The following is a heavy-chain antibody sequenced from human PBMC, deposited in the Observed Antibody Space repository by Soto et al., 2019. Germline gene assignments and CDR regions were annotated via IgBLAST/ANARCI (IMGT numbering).Heavy chain of an antibody. CDR3: ARESGYCTNGVCYSDY. V-gene: IGHV1-69*13. Sequence: SVKVSCKASGGTFSSYAISWVRQAPGQGLEWMGGIIPIFGTANYAQKFQGRVTITADESTSTAYMELSSLRSEDTAVYYCARESGYCTNGVCYSDYWGQGTLVTVSS. CDR1: GGTFSSYA. J-gene: IGHJ4*02. CDR2: IIPIFGTA. D-gene: IGHD2-8*01.